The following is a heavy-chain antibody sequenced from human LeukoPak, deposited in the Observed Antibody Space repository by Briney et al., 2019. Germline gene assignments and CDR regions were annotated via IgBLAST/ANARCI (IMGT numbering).Heavy chain of an antibody. CDR2: IYYSGST. Sequence: PSETLSLTCTVSGGSISSYYWSWIRQPPGKGLEWIGYIYYSGSTNYNPSLKSRVTISVDTSKNQFSLKLSSVTAADTAVYYCARAGVTTNYYCNYYMDVWGKGTTVTVSS. J-gene: IGHJ6*03. CDR1: GGSISSYY. D-gene: IGHD4-11*01. V-gene: IGHV4-59*01. CDR3: ARAGVTTNYYCNYYMDV.